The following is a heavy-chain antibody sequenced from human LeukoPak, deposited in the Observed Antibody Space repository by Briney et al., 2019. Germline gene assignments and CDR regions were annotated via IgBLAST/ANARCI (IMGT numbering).Heavy chain of an antibody. Sequence: GGSLRLSCAASGFTFSSYSMNWVRQAPGKGLEWVSSISSSSSYIYYADSVKGRFTISRDNAKNSLYLQMNSLRAEDTVVYYCARDRDCSSTSCPIDYWGQGTLVTVSS. CDR1: GFTFSSYS. CDR2: ISSSSSYI. CDR3: ARDRDCSSTSCPIDY. J-gene: IGHJ4*02. D-gene: IGHD2-2*01. V-gene: IGHV3-21*01.